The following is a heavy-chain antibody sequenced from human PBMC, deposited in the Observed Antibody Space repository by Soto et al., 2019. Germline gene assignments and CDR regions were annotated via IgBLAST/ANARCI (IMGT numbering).Heavy chain of an antibody. Sequence: QVQLVQSGAEVKKPGSSVKVSCKASGGTFSSYAISWVRQAPGQGLEWMGGTIPIFGTANYAQKFQGRVTITADKATSTAYMELSSLRSEDTAVYYCARFGQLAPYNWLDPWGQGTLVTVSS. CDR2: TIPIFGTA. J-gene: IGHJ5*02. D-gene: IGHD6-6*01. V-gene: IGHV1-69*06. CDR3: ARFGQLAPYNWLDP. CDR1: GGTFSSYA.